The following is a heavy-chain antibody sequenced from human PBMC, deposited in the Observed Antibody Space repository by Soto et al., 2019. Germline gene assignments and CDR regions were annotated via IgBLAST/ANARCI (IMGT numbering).Heavy chain of an antibody. D-gene: IGHD4-4*01. J-gene: IGHJ6*02. CDR1: GGSISSYY. V-gene: IGHV4-4*07. Sequence: SETLSLTCTVSGGSISSYYWSWIRQPAGKGLEWIGRIYTSGSTNYNPSLKSRVTMSVDTSKNQFSLKLSSVTAADTAVYYCARLGGFTVTSYYYGMDVWGQGTTVTVSS. CDR2: IYTSGST. CDR3: ARLGGFTVTSYYYGMDV.